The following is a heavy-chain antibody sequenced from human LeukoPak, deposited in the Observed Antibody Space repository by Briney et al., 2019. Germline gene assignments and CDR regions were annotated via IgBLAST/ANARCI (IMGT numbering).Heavy chain of an antibody. Sequence: PGGSLRFSCAASGFTFSNYWMSWVRQAQGKGLEWVANIKQDGSEKYYVDSVKGRFTISRDNAKNSLYLQMNSLRAEDTAVYYCARDSRGAFDSWGQGTLVTVSS. D-gene: IGHD3-10*01. CDR3: ARDSRGAFDS. CDR2: IKQDGSEK. CDR1: GFTFSNYW. V-gene: IGHV3-7*01. J-gene: IGHJ4*02.